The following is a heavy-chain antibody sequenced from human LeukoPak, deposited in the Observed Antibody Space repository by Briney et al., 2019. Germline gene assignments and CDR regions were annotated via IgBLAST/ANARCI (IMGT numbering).Heavy chain of an antibody. Sequence: ASVKVSCKASGYTFTSYAMHWVRQAPGQRLEWMGWINAGNGNTKYSQEFQGRVTITRDTSASTAYMELSSLRSEDTAVYYCARDLVRIVVVPAATWFDPWGQGTLVTVSS. D-gene: IGHD2-2*01. J-gene: IGHJ5*02. CDR3: ARDLVRIVVVPAATWFDP. CDR1: GYTFTSYA. V-gene: IGHV1-3*01. CDR2: INAGNGNT.